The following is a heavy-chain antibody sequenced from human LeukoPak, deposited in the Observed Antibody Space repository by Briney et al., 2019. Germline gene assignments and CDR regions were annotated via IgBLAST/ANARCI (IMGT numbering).Heavy chain of an antibody. Sequence: ASVKVSCTASGYTFTGYYMHWVRQAPGQGLEWMGWINPNSGGTNYAQKFQGRVTMTRDTSISTAYMELSRLRSDDTAVYYCAKAAYYYGSGSYFWFDYWGQGTLVTVSS. CDR3: AKAAYYYGSGSYFWFDY. D-gene: IGHD3-10*01. CDR2: INPNSGGT. J-gene: IGHJ4*02. V-gene: IGHV1-2*02. CDR1: GYTFTGYY.